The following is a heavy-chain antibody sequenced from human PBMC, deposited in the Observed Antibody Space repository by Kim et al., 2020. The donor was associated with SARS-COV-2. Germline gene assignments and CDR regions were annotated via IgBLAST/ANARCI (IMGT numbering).Heavy chain of an antibody. V-gene: IGHV3-30*18. D-gene: IGHD6-19*01. J-gene: IGHJ6*02. CDR1: GFTFSSYG. Sequence: GGSLRLSCAASGFTFSSYGMHWVRQAPGKGLEWVAVISYDGSNKYYADSVKGRFTISRDNAKNTLYLQMNSLRAEDTAVYYCAKELPPGYSSGWSYYYSGMAVWGQGTTVTVS. CDR3: AKELPPGYSSGWSYYYSGMAV. CDR2: ISYDGSNK.